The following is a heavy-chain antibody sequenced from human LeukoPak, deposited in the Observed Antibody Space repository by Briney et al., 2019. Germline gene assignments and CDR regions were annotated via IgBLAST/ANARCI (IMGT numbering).Heavy chain of an antibody. V-gene: IGHV3-23*01. Sequence: PGGSLRLSCAASGFTFSSYAMSWVRQAPGKGLEGVSAISCSGGSTYYADSVKGRFTISRDNSKNTLYLQMNSLRAEDTAVYYCAKDDAALGFIVVGAFDIWGQGTMVTVSS. D-gene: IGHD2-15*01. CDR1: GFTFSSYA. CDR3: AKDDAALGFIVVGAFDI. CDR2: ISCSGGST. J-gene: IGHJ3*02.